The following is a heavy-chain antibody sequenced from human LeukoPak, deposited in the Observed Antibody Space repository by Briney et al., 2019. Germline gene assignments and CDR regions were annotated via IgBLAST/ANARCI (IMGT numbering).Heavy chain of an antibody. CDR2: ISTYNGNT. Sequence: ASVKVSCKASGYTFTSYGISWVRQAPGQGLEWMGWISTYNGNTHYAQKLQGRVTMTTDTSTSTAYMELRSLRSDDTAVHYCARSSLAVAGSVFDYWGQGTLVTVSS. V-gene: IGHV1-18*01. J-gene: IGHJ4*02. CDR3: ARSSLAVAGSVFDY. CDR1: GYTFTSYG. D-gene: IGHD6-19*01.